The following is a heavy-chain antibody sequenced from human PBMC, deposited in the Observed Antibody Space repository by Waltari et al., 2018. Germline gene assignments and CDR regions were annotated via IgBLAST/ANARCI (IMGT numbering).Heavy chain of an antibody. Sequence: QLQLQESGPGLVKPSETLSLTCSVSGGSITTSRPYSGWIRQPPGQGLEWIGTISYNGATYTSPSLKSRVTMSRDTSKNQLSLTLASVTAADTAVYYCATYIGASIGTAAFDVWGQGTMVTVSS. J-gene: IGHJ3*01. CDR3: ATYIGASIGTAAFDV. D-gene: IGHD5-12*01. CDR1: GGSITTSRPY. CDR2: ISYNGAT. V-gene: IGHV4-39*01.